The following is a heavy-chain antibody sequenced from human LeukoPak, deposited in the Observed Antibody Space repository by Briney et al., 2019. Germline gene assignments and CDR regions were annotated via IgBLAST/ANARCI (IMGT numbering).Heavy chain of an antibody. Sequence: SVKVSCKASGGTFSSYAISWVRQAPGQGLEWMGRIIPIFGTANYAQKFQGRVTITTDESTSTAYMELSSLRSEDTAVYYCARARRITMIVVVEGDWFDSWGQGTLVTVSS. J-gene: IGHJ5*01. V-gene: IGHV1-69*05. CDR3: ARARRITMIVVVEGDWFDS. CDR2: IIPIFGTA. D-gene: IGHD3-22*01. CDR1: GGTFSSYA.